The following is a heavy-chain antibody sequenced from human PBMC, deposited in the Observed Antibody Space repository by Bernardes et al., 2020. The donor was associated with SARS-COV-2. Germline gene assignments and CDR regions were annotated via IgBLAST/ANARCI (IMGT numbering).Heavy chain of an antibody. CDR2: ISYDGSNK. D-gene: IGHD6-13*01. J-gene: IGHJ6*02. CDR1: GFTFSSYG. V-gene: IGHV3-30*18. Sequence: GGSLRLSCAASGFTFSSYGMHWVRQAPGKGLEWVAVISYDGSNKYYADSVKGRFTISRDNSKNTLYLQMNSLRAEDTAVYYCANAGIAAAGIGHYYGMDVWGQGTTVTVSS. CDR3: ANAGIAAAGIGHYYGMDV.